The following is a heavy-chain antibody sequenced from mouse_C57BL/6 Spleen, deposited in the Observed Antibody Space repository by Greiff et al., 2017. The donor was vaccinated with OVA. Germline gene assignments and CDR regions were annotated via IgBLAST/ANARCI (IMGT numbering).Heavy chain of an antibody. D-gene: IGHD1-1*01. CDR1: GYTFTSYW. CDR2: IDPSDSYT. CDR3: ARSYYGSSDYMDY. Sequence: QVQLKQPGAELVMPGASVKLSCKASGYTFTSYWMHWVKQRPGQGLEWIGEIDPSDSYTNYNQKFKGKSTLTVDKSSSTAYMQLSSLTSEDSAVYYCARSYYGSSDYMDYWGQGTSLTVSS. V-gene: IGHV1-69*01. J-gene: IGHJ2*02.